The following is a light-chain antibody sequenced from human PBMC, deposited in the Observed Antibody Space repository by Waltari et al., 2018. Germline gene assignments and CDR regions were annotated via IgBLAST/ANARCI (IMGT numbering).Light chain of an antibody. J-gene: IGKJ1*01. V-gene: IGKV1-17*01. CDR3: LQYNSDPRT. CDR1: QGINTN. Sequence: DIQMTQSPSSLSASAGDRVTLTCRASQGINTNLKWYQQKPGKPPRRLIYAASTLESGVPSRFSGSGSGTDFTLTISSLQPEDFATYYCLQYNSDPRTFGQGTKVDIK. CDR2: AAS.